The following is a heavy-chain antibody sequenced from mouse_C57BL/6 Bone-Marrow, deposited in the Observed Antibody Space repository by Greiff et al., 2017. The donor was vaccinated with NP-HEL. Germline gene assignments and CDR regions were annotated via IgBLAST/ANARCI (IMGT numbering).Heavy chain of an antibody. CDR1: GYTFTSYW. V-gene: IGHV1-72*01. Sequence: QVQLQQPGAELVKPGASVKLSCKASGYTFTSYWMHWVKQRPGRGLEWIGRIDPNSGGTKYNEKFKSQATLTVDKPSSTAYMQLSSLTSEDAAVYYCARDKFYWYFDVWGTGTTVTVSS. CDR2: IDPNSGGT. CDR3: ARDKFYWYFDV. J-gene: IGHJ1*03.